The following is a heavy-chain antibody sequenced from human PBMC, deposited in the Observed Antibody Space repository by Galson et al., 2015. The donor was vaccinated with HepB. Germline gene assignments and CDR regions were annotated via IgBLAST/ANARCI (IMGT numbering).Heavy chain of an antibody. J-gene: IGHJ4*02. D-gene: IGHD3-10*01. V-gene: IGHV1-46*01. CDR3: ARELLWFGEQYYFDY. Sequence: SVKVSCKASGYTFTSYYMHWVRQAPGQGLEWMGIINPSGGSTSYAQKFQGRVTMTRDTSTSTVYMELSSLRSGDTAVYYCARELLWFGEQYYFDYWGQGTLVTVSS. CDR1: GYTFTSYY. CDR2: INPSGGST.